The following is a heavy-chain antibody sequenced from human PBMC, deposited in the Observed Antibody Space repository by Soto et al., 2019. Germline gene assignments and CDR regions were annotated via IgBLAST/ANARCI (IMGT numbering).Heavy chain of an antibody. CDR3: YSGGSSHWFDP. CDR1: GFTFSSYS. D-gene: IGHD2-15*01. CDR2: ISSSSSYI. V-gene: IGHV3-21*01. Sequence: RGSLRLSCAASGFTFSSYSMNWVRQAPGKGLEWVSSISSSSSYIYYADSVKGRFTISRDNAKNSLYLQMNSLRAEDTAVYYCYSGGSSHWFDPWGQGTLVTVSS. J-gene: IGHJ5*02.